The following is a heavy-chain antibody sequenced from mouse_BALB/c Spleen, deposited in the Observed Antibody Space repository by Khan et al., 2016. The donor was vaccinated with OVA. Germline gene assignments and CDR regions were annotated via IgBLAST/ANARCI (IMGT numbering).Heavy chain of an antibody. CDR3: TRGGGNRFAY. CDR1: GYTFTDFT. J-gene: IGHJ3*01. V-gene: IGHV1S137*01. CDR2: VSTYYGDV. Sequence: VELVESGAELVRPGVSVKISCKGSGYTFTDFTMHWVKQSHAKSLEWIGVVSTYYGDVTYNQKFKGTATMTVDKSSSTAYMELARLTSEDSAIYYWTRGGGNRFAYWGQGTLVTVSA.